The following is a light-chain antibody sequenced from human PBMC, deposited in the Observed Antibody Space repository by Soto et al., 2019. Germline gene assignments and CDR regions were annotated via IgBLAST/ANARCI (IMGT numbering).Light chain of an antibody. J-gene: IGLJ1*01. CDR3: SSYTSTNTYV. Sequence: QSALTQPPSVSGSPGQSVAISCTGTSSDVGSYNRVAWYQQPPGTAPKLIISEVNNRPSGVPDRFSGSKSGNTASLTISGLQAEDEADYYCSSYTSTNTYVFGNGTKVTVL. V-gene: IGLV2-18*02. CDR1: SSDVGSYNR. CDR2: EVN.